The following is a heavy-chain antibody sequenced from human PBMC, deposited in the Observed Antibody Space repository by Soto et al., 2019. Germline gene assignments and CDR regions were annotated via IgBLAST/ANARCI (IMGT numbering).Heavy chain of an antibody. D-gene: IGHD6-19*01. CDR1: GFTFSSYA. J-gene: IGHJ6*02. V-gene: IGHV3-23*01. Sequence: GGSLRLSCAASGFTFSSYAMSWVRQAPGKGLEWVSAISGSGGSTYYADSVKGRFTISRDNSKNTLYLQMNSLRAEDTAVYYCAKTRSSGWYYIYGMDVWGQGTTVTVSS. CDR2: ISGSGGST. CDR3: AKTRSSGWYYIYGMDV.